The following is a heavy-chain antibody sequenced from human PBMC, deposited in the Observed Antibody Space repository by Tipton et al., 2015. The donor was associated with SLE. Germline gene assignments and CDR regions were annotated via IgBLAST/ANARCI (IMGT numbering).Heavy chain of an antibody. Sequence: TLSLTCNVSGYSIRNGYYWGWFRQAPGKGLEWTGTIHHSGITYYNPSLKSRVTISVDTSKNQFSLKLRSVTAADTAVYYCAREYSGYDYRTFDHWGQGTLVTVSS. CDR2: IHHSGIT. CDR1: GYSIRNGYY. J-gene: IGHJ4*02. CDR3: AREYSGYDYRTFDH. V-gene: IGHV4-38-2*02. D-gene: IGHD5-12*01.